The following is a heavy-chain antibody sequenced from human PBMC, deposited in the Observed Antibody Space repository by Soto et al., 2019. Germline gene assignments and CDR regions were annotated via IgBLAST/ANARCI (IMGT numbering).Heavy chain of an antibody. CDR3: ARALVTRESYFDY. CDR2: IWYDGSNK. CDR1: GFTFSSYG. J-gene: IGHJ4*02. D-gene: IGHD2-21*02. Sequence: GGSLRLSCAASGFTFSSYGMHWVRQAPGKGLEWVAVIWYDGSNKYYADSVKGRFTISRDNSKNTLYLQMNSLRAEDTAVYYCARALVTRESYFDYWGQGTLVTVSS. V-gene: IGHV3-33*01.